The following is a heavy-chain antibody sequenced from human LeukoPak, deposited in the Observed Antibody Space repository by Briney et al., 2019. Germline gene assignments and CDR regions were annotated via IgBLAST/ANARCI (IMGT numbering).Heavy chain of an antibody. J-gene: IGHJ6*03. Sequence: ASVKVSCKASGYTFTSYGIGWVRQAPGQGLEWMGWISAYNGNTNYAQKLQGRVTMTTDTSTSTAYMELRSLRSDDTAVYYCARDREVRGVGPWDYYYYYMDVWGKGTTVTVSS. V-gene: IGHV1-18*01. CDR1: GYTFTSYG. D-gene: IGHD3-10*01. CDR2: ISAYNGNT. CDR3: ARDREVRGVGPWDYYYYYMDV.